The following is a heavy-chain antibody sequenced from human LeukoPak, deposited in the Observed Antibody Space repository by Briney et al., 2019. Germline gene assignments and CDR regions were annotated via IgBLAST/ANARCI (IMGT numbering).Heavy chain of an antibody. CDR3: ARSYYYGSGSYLYSDYYYYYMDV. V-gene: IGHV1-69*13. J-gene: IGHJ6*03. CDR1: GGTFSSYA. Sequence: SVKVSCKASGGTFSSYAISWVRQAPGQGLEWMGGIIPIFGTANYAQKFQGRVTITADESTSTAYMELSSLRSEDTAVYYCARSYYYGSGSYLYSDYYYYYMDVWGKGTTVTISS. D-gene: IGHD3-10*01. CDR2: IIPIFGTA.